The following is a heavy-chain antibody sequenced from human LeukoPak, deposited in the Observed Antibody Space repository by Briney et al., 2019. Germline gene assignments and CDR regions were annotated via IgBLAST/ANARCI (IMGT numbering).Heavy chain of an antibody. CDR1: GGTFSSYA. V-gene: IGHV1-69*13. Sequence: SVKVSCKASGGTFSSYAISWVRQAPGRGLEWMGGIIPIFGTANYAQKFQGRVTITADESTSTAYMELSSLRSEDTAVYYCARIGAYGDYFDYWGQGTLVTVSS. CDR2: IIPIFGTA. D-gene: IGHD4-17*01. CDR3: ARIGAYGDYFDY. J-gene: IGHJ4*02.